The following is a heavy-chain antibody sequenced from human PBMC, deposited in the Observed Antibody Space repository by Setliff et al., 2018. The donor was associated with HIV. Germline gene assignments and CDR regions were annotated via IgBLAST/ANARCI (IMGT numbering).Heavy chain of an antibody. V-gene: IGHV4-38-2*01. CDR1: GYSISSGYY. CDR2: IYYSGSA. J-gene: IGHJ3*02. CDR3: ARVSNVVVAATLAFDI. Sequence: SETLSLTCAVSGYSISSGYYWGWIRQPPGKGLEWIGSIYYSGSAYYNSSLKSRVTISVDTSKNQFSLKLSSVTAADTAVYYCARVSNVVVAATLAFDIWGQGTMVTVSS. D-gene: IGHD2-15*01.